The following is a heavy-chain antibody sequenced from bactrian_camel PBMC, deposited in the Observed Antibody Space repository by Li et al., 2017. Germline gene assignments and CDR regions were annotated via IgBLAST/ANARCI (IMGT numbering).Heavy chain of an antibody. V-gene: IGHV3S40*01. CDR2: IYTGSGNT. CDR3: AAREQIRGGNWDFADLYDY. Sequence: DVQLVESGGGSVPAGESVTLSCAAGRYTYNRNCMAWFRQAPGKEREGVARIYTGSGNTYYADSVKGRFTISQDNAKNTVYLQMNSLKPEDTAIYYCAAREQIRGGNWDFADLYDYWGQGTQVTVS. J-gene: IGHJ4*01. D-gene: IGHD8*01. CDR1: RYTYNRNC.